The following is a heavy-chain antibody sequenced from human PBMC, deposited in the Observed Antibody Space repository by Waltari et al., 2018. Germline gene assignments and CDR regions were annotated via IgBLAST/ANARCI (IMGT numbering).Heavy chain of an antibody. CDR1: GSIFIDHY. V-gene: IGHV1-2*02. D-gene: IGHD2-15*01. CDR2: MNPNSGGT. J-gene: IGHJ4*02. CDR3: ARDGGFDF. Sequence: QVQLVQSGTEVKKPGASVRVSCKASGSIFIDHYMHWGRQAPGQGLEWMGWMNPNSGGTNYAQKFQGRVTMTRDTSTSTAYMELTRMTSDDTAIYYCARDGGFDFWGQGSLVTVSS.